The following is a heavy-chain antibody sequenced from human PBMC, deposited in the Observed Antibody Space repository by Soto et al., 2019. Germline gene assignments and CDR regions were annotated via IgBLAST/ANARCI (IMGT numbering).Heavy chain of an antibody. Sequence: QVQLQESGPGLVKPSQTLSLTCTVSGGAISSGGYYWSWGRQHPGKGLEWIGYIYYSGSTYYNPSLKSRFTMSVDTSKNQFSLQRTSVTAADPAVYYCARSIDPWGPGTLVTVSS. CDR1: GGAISSGGYY. CDR3: ARSIDP. V-gene: IGHV4-31*03. CDR2: IYYSGST. J-gene: IGHJ5*02.